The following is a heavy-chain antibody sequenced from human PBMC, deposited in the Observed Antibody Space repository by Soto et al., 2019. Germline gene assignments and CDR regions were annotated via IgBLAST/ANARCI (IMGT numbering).Heavy chain of an antibody. J-gene: IGHJ3*02. V-gene: IGHV3-30-3*01. Sequence: GGSLRLSCAASGLTFSSYAMHWVRQAPGKGLEWVAVISYDGSNKYYADSVKGRFTISRDNSKNTLYLQMNSLRAEDTAVYYCARDRNDAFDIWGQGTMVTVSS. CDR3: ARDRNDAFDI. CDR1: GLTFSSYA. CDR2: ISYDGSNK.